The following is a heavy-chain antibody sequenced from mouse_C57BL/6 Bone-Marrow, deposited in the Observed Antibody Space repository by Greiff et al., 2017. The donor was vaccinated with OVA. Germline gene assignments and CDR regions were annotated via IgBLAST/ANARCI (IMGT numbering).Heavy chain of an antibody. CDR1: DSEVFPIAY. J-gene: IGHJ4*01. CDR3: ARGTAQATCDAMDY. V-gene: IGHV15-2*01. Sequence: VQLQQSGSELRSPGSSVKLSCKDFDSEVFPIAYMSWVRQKPGHGFEWIGGILPSIGRTIYGEKFEDKATLDADTLSNTAYLELNSLTSEDSAIDYCARGTAQATCDAMDYWGQGTSVTVSS. CDR2: ILPSIGRT. D-gene: IGHD3-2*02.